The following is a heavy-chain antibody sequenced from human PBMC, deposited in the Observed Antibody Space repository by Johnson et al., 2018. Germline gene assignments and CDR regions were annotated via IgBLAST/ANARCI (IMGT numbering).Heavy chain of an antibody. CDR1: GGSISSSSYY. J-gene: IGHJ6*02. CDR3: ARGGYYGSGTLGLGMDV. V-gene: IGHV4-39*01. Sequence: QVQLQESGPGLVKPSETLSLICTVSGGSISSSSYYWGWIRQPPGKGLEWIGSIYYSGSTYYNPSLKSRVTISVDTSKNQFSLKLSSVTAAATAVYYCARGGYYGSGTLGLGMDVWGQGTTVTVSS. CDR2: IYYSGST. D-gene: IGHD3-10*01.